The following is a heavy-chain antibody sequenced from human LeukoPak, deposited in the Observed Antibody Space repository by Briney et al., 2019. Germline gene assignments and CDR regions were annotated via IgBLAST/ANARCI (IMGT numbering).Heavy chain of an antibody. J-gene: IGHJ4*02. D-gene: IGHD3-16*02. Sequence: GGSLRLSCAASGFTFSSYAMSWVRQASGKGLEWVSAISGSGGSTYYADSVKGRFTISRDNSKNTLYLQMNSLRAEDTAVYYCASGYDYVWGSYRYLFAYWGQGTLVTVSS. V-gene: IGHV3-23*01. CDR2: ISGSGGST. CDR3: ASGYDYVWGSYRYLFAY. CDR1: GFTFSSYA.